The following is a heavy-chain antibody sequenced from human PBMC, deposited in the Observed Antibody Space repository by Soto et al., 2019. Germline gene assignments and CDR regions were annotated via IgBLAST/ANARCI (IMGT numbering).Heavy chain of an antibody. D-gene: IGHD2-8*01. J-gene: IGHJ6*03. CDR2: IYYSGST. Sequence: SETLSLTCTVSGGSISSYYWSWIRQPPGKGLEWIGYIYYSGSTNYNPSLKSRVTISVGTSKNQFSLKLSSVTAADTAVYYCASSERYCTNSVCYTGYYYYYMDVWGKGTTVTVSS. CDR1: GGSISSYY. V-gene: IGHV4-59*08. CDR3: ASSERYCTNSVCYTGYYYYYMDV.